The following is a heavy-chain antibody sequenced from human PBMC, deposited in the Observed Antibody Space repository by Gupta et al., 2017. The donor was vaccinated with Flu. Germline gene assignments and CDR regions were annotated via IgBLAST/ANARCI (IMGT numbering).Heavy chain of an antibody. Sequence: YAMHWVRQAPGKGLEWVAVISYDGSNKYYADSVKGRFTISRDNSKNTLYLQMNSLRAEDTAVYYCARENYDFWSGYSPLFWGQGTLVTVSS. CDR3: ARENYDFWSGYSPLF. J-gene: IGHJ4*02. D-gene: IGHD3-3*01. CDR2: ISYDGSNK. CDR1: YA. V-gene: IGHV3-30-3*01.